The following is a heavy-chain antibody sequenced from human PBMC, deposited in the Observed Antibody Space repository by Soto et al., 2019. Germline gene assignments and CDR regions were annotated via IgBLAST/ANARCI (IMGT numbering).Heavy chain of an antibody. J-gene: IGHJ4*02. V-gene: IGHV3-33*01. CDR1: GFDFKTYG. Sequence: QGQLVESGGGVVQPGRSLRLSCVASGFDFKTYGMHWVRQAPGKGLEWVAVIGFDGTNIHYSDSVRGRFSISRDNSENTVSLQMNSLRVEDTALYDCVRTACVINNCSYRGVRWGQGTLVTV. CDR2: IGFDGTNI. D-gene: IGHD1-20*01. CDR3: VRTACVINNCSYRGVR.